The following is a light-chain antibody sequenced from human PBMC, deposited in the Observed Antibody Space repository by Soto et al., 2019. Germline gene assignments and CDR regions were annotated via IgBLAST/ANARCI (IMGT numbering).Light chain of an antibody. J-gene: IGLJ2*01. CDR1: SSDVGAYFH. CDR3: SSYSSNNNVL. CDR2: DVN. V-gene: IGLV2-14*03. Sequence: QSALTQPASVSGSPEQSITISCTGTSSDVGAYFHVSWYQHHPGKAPKLIIFDVNNRPPGISNRFSGSKSGSTASLTISGLQAEDEADYYCSSYSSNNNVLFGGGTKLTVL.